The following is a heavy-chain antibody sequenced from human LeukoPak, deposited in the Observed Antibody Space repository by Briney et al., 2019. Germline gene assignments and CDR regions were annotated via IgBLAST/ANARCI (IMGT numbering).Heavy chain of an antibody. Sequence: GGSLRLSCAASGFTFSSYWMTWVRQPPGKGLEWVATIEEDENKRYYVDSVKGRFPISRDNAKNSVHLQMNSLRAEDTAVYYCARDAVAYWGQGTLVIVSS. D-gene: IGHD6-19*01. CDR2: IEEDENKR. V-gene: IGHV3-7*03. CDR1: GFTFSSYW. CDR3: ARDAVAY. J-gene: IGHJ4*02.